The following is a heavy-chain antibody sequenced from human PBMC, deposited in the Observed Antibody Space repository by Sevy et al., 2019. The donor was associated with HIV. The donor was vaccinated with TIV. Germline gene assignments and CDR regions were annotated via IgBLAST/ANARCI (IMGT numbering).Heavy chain of an antibody. Sequence: GGSLRLSCAASGFTVSSDYMTWVRQAPGKGLEWVSVIYSRGTTYYAASVQGRFTMSRDNSKNTVYLQMNSLRAEDTAVYFCARESSSTWQAGYYGMAVWGQGTTVTVSS. V-gene: IGHV3-66*01. J-gene: IGHJ6*02. CDR3: ARESSSTWQAGYYGMAV. D-gene: IGHD6-13*01. CDR2: IYSRGTT. CDR1: GFTVSSDY.